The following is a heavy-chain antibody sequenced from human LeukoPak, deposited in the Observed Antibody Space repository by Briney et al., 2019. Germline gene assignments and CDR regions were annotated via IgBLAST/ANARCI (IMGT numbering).Heavy chain of an antibody. CDR1: GFTFDDYA. Sequence: GRSLRLSCAASGFTFDDYAMHWVRQAPGEGLEWVSGISWNSGSIGYADSVKGRFTISRDNAKNSLYLQMNSLRAEDTAVYYCARRSAFDIWGQGTMVTVSS. V-gene: IGHV3-9*01. CDR2: ISWNSGSI. J-gene: IGHJ3*02. CDR3: ARRSAFDI.